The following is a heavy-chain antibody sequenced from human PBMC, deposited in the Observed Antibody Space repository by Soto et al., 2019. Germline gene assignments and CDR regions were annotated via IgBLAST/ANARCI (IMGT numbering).Heavy chain of an antibody. CDR1: GFSFSSYC. V-gene: IGHV3-30*04. J-gene: IGHJ4*02. CDR3: ASVRPTTVISPASLYFDC. Sequence: QVQLVESGGGVVQPGRSLRLSCAASGFSFSSYCMHWVRQAPGKGLEWVAVISFDGSKTYYADSVKGRFTFSRDNPNNRLFLQINRLRAEAAAGYLGASVRPTTVISPASLYFDCSGQGTLVILSS. D-gene: IGHD4-17*01. CDR2: ISFDGSKT.